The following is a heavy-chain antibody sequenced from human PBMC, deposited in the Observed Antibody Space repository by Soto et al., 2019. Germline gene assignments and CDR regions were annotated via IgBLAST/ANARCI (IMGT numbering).Heavy chain of an antibody. CDR3: ANWSGVYDILTLYYIDFHY. CDR1: GFTFSSFA. Sequence: GESLRLSCAASGFTFSSFALSWVRQSPGKGLEWVSAISGSGGSTYYADSVKGRFTISRDNSKNTLYLQMNSLRAEDTAVYYCANWSGVYDILTLYYIDFHYGGQVTLDTVSS. V-gene: IGHV3-23*01. D-gene: IGHD3-9*01. CDR2: ISGSGGST. J-gene: IGHJ4*02.